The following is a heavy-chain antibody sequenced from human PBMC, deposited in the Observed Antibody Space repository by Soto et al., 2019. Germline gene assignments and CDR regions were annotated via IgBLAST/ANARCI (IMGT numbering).Heavy chain of an antibody. CDR1: GGSISSYY. CDR2: IYYSGST. CDR3: ARRILLWSVRDAFDI. D-gene: IGHD3-10*01. V-gene: IGHV4-59*08. Sequence: SETLSLTCTVSGGSISSYYWSWIRQPPGKGLEWIGYIYYSGSTNYNPSLKSRVTISVDTSKNQFSLKLSSVTAADTAVYYCARRILLWSVRDAFDIWGQGTMVTVSS. J-gene: IGHJ3*02.